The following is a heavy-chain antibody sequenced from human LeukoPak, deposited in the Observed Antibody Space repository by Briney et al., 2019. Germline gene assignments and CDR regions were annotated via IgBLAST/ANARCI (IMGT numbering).Heavy chain of an antibody. CDR2: ISAYNGNT. V-gene: IGHV1-18*01. Sequence: ASVTVSCTASGYTFTSYGISWVRQAPGQGLEWMGWISAYNGNTNYAQKLQGRVTMTTDTSTSTAYMELRSLRSDDTAVYYCARDLRKNDYFDYWGQGTLVTVSS. CDR3: ARDLRKNDYFDY. D-gene: IGHD4-17*01. CDR1: GYTFTSYG. J-gene: IGHJ4*02.